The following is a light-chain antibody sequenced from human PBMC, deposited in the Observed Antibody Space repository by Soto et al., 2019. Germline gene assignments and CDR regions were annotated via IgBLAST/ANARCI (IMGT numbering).Light chain of an antibody. CDR3: QQRYNWPPT. Sequence: EILLTQSPATLSLSPGERATLSCRASQYVSSFLAWYQQTAGQPPRLLIYDASHRDTGIPARFSGSGSGTDFTLTINSLEPEDFALYYCQQRYNWPPTFGQGTKVDIK. CDR2: DAS. CDR1: QYVSSF. V-gene: IGKV3-11*01. J-gene: IGKJ1*01.